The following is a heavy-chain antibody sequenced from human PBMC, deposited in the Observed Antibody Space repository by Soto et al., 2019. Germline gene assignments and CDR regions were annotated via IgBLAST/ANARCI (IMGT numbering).Heavy chain of an antibody. V-gene: IGHV4-4*07. CDR2: IYTSGST. D-gene: IGHD6-19*01. CDR1: CGSISLYY. Sequence: LSLTCTLSCGSISLYYWSGIRQPAGKGLEWIGRIYTSGSTNYNPSLKSRVTMSVDTSKNQFSLKLSSVTAADTAVYYCARDGWNSSGWVYWGQGTLVTVSS. CDR3: ARDGWNSSGWVY. J-gene: IGHJ4*02.